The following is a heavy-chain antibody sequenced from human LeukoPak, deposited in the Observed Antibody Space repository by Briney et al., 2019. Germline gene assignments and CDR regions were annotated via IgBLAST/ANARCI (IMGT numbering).Heavy chain of an antibody. CDR1: GGSISSYC. CDR3: ARDPRNSWFDY. D-gene: IGHD2-15*01. V-gene: IGHV4-59*01. J-gene: IGHJ4*02. Sequence: SETLSLTCTVSGGSISSYCWSWIRQPPGKGLEWIGYIYYSGSTNYNPSLKSRVTISVDTSKNQFSLKLSSVTAADTAVYYCARDPRNSWFDYWGQGTLVTVSS. CDR2: IYYSGST.